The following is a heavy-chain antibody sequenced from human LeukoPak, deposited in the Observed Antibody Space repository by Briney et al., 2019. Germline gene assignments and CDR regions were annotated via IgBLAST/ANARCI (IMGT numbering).Heavy chain of an antibody. CDR3: ARRRRSSASWDAFDI. J-gene: IGHJ3*02. V-gene: IGHV5-51*01. CDR1: GYSFTSHW. CDR2: IYPGDSDT. D-gene: IGHD6-6*01. Sequence: GESLKISCKGSGYSFTSHWIGWVRQMPGKGLEWMGIIYPGDSDTRYSPSFQGQVTISADKSISTAYLQWSSLKASDTAMYYCARRRRSSASWDAFDIWGQGTMVTVSS.